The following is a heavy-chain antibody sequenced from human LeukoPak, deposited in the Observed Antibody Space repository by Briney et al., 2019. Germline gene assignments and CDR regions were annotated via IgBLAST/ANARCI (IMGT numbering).Heavy chain of an antibody. CDR1: GSTFSSYA. Sequence: GGSLRLSCAASGSTFSSYAMSWVRQAPGKGLEWVSAISGSGGSTYYADSVKGRFTISRDNSKNTLYLQMNSLRADDTAVYHCAKDRLAVAGTVRVHDYWGQGTLVTVSS. V-gene: IGHV3-23*01. J-gene: IGHJ4*02. CDR2: ISGSGGST. CDR3: AKDRLAVAGTVRVHDY. D-gene: IGHD6-19*01.